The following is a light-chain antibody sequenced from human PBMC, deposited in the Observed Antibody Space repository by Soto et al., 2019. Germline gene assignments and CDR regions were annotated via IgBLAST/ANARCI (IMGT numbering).Light chain of an antibody. Sequence: QSALTQPRSVSGSPGQSVTISCTGLSSDVAIYNRVSWYQQPPGTAPRLIIYEVSNWPSGVPGRFSGSRSGNTASLAISGLQAEDEADYYCCSYAGGHTWVFGTGTKLTVL. CDR3: CSYAGGHTWV. V-gene: IGLV2-18*02. CDR2: EVS. J-gene: IGLJ1*01. CDR1: SSDVAIYNR.